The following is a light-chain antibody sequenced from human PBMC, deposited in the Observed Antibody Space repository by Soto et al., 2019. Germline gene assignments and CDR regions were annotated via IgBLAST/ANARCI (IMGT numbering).Light chain of an antibody. CDR1: QSVSSN. J-gene: IGKJ5*01. Sequence: IVLTQSPATLSVSPGERATLSCRASQSVSSNLAWYQQKPGQAPRLLISGSSTRATGVPAGFSGSGSGTEFTVTITSLQSEDFAVYFCQQYNNWPITFGQGTRL. CDR2: GSS. CDR3: QQYNNWPIT. V-gene: IGKV3D-15*01.